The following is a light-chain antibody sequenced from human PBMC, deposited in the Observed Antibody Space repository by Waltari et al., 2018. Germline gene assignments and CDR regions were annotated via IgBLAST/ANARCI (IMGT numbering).Light chain of an antibody. J-gene: IGLJ1*01. V-gene: IGLV2-14*01. CDR2: EVS. CDR1: SRACGGYKY. CDR3: SSYAGDITLL. Sequence: QSALTQPATVSGSPGQSITISCTGTSRACGGYKYVSWYQQHPGKAPNRIISEVSNRPEGVSNRFSGSPSCNTASLTISGLQTEDEADYYCSSYAGDITLLFGTGTKVSVL.